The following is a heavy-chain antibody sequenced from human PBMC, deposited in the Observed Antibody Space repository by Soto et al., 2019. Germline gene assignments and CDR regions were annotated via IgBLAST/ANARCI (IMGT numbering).Heavy chain of an antibody. D-gene: IGHD6-6*01. Sequence: SVKVSCKASGGTFSSYAISWVRQAPGQGLEWMGGIIPIFGTANYAQKFQGRVTITADESTSTAYMELSSLRSEDTAVYYCARKYSSSSNYYYYGMDVWGQGTTVTVSS. CDR2: IIPIFGTA. CDR3: ARKYSSSSNYYYYGMDV. J-gene: IGHJ6*02. V-gene: IGHV1-69*13. CDR1: GGTFSSYA.